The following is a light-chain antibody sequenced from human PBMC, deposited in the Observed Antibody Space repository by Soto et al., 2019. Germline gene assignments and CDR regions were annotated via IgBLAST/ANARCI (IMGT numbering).Light chain of an antibody. V-gene: IGKV1-12*01. CDR1: QGISSW. J-gene: IGKJ3*01. Sequence: DIQMTQSPSSVSSSVGDIVTITCRASQGISSWLAWYQQKPGKAPKLLIYAASLLQSGVPSRFSVSGYGTAVTLAISSLQTEDVSTYDCQPDTSRPFTFGPGTKGASK. CDR3: QPDTSRPFT. CDR2: AAS.